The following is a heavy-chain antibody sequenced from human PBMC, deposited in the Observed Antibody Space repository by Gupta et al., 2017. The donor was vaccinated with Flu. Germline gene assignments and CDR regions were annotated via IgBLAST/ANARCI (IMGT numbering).Heavy chain of an antibody. D-gene: IGHD3/OR15-3a*01. Sequence: QVHLVESGGGVGQPGSSLRLSCTVSGFTFSNYGMHWVRQAPGKGLEWVALIWYDGTNKYYADPVKGRFTISRDNSNNTVYLQINSMRVEDTAVDYCAREQGTERFDFWGQGTLVTVSS. CDR2: IWYDGTNK. CDR3: AREQGTERFDF. CDR1: GFTFSNYG. J-gene: IGHJ4*01. V-gene: IGHV3-33*01.